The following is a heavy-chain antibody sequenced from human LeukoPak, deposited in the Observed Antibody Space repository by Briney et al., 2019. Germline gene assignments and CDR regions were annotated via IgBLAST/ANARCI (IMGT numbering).Heavy chain of an antibody. V-gene: IGHV1-69*05. CDR2: IIPIFGTA. CDR1: GGTFSSYA. J-gene: IGHJ4*02. D-gene: IGHD3-22*01. Sequence: GASVKVSCKAAGGTFSSYAISWVRQAPGQGLEWMGGIIPIFGTANYAQKFQGRVTITTDESTSTAYMELGSLRSEDTAVYYCARGGGPGYYDSSGYYPYWGQGTLVTVSS. CDR3: ARGGGPGYYDSSGYYPY.